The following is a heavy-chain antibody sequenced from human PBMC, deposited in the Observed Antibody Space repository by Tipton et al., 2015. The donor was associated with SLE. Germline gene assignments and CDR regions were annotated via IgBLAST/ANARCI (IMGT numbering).Heavy chain of an antibody. J-gene: IGHJ4*02. CDR3: AREGSGPLDY. Sequence: SLRLSCAASGFTFSNYVVHWVRQAPGKGLEYVSSISSNGGSAHYADSVKGRFTISRDNAKNTLYLQMDSLRAEDMAVYYCAREGSGPLDYWGQGALVTVSS. D-gene: IGHD3-3*01. V-gene: IGHV3-64*02. CDR1: GFTFSNYV. CDR2: ISSNGGSA.